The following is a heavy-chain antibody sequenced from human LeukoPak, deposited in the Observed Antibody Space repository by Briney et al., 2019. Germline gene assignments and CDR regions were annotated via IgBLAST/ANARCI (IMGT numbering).Heavy chain of an antibody. CDR2: IYSGGST. V-gene: IGHV3-53*01. J-gene: IGHJ4*02. D-gene: IGHD3-3*01. Sequence: GGSLRLSCAASGFTVSSNYMSWVRQAPGKGLEWVSVIYSGGSTYYADSVRGRFTISRDNSKNTLYLQMNSLGAEDTAVYYCASANYDFWSGYFWGQGTLVTVSS. CDR1: GFTVSSNY. CDR3: ASANYDFWSGYF.